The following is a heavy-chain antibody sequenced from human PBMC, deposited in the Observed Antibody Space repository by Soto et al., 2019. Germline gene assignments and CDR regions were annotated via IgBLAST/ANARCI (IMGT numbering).Heavy chain of an antibody. V-gene: IGHV4-39*01. CDR2: IYYSGST. CDR1: GGSISSSSYY. J-gene: IGHJ5*02. D-gene: IGHD1-26*01. CDR3: ARLGGSYRFWFDP. Sequence: LSLTCTVSGGSISSSSYYWGWIRQPPGKGLEWIGSIYYSGSTYYNPSLKSRVTISVDTSKNQFSLKLSSVTAADTAVYYCARLGGSYRFWFDPWGQGTLVTVSS.